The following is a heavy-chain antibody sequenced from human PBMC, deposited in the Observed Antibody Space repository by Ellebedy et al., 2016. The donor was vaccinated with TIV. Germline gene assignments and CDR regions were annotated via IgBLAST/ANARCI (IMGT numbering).Heavy chain of an antibody. CDR3: ARGVYSMGNFDY. CDR1: GYTFTTYA. CDR2: INAGKGNT. J-gene: IGHJ4*02. D-gene: IGHD2-8*01. Sequence: AASVKVSCKASGYTFTTYAVHWVRQAPGQRLEWMGWINAGKGNTKYSQKFQGRVTITRDTSASTAYMELSSLRSEDTAVYYCARGVYSMGNFDYWGQGTLVTVSS. V-gene: IGHV1-3*01.